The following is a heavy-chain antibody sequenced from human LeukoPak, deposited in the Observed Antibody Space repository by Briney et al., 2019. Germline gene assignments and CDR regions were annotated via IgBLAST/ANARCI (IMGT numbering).Heavy chain of an antibody. CDR2: ISYDGSNK. CDR3: ARDPLGTRPGFDY. D-gene: IGHD1-1*01. J-gene: IGHJ4*02. CDR1: GFTFSNYL. V-gene: IGHV3-30*04. Sequence: PGGSLGLSCAASGFTFSNYLMHWVRQAPGKGLEWVAVISYDGSNKYYADSVKGRFTISRDNSKNTLYLQMNSLRAEDTAVYYCARDPLGTRPGFDYWGQGTLVTVSS.